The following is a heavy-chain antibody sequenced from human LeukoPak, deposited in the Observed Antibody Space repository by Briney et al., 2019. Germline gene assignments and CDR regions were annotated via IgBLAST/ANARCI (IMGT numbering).Heavy chain of an antibody. V-gene: IGHV4-61*02. CDR2: IYTSGST. Sequence: PSETLSLTCTVSGGSTSSGTYYWSWIRQPAGKGLEWIGRIYTSGSTNYNPSLKSRVTMSVDTSKNQFSLKLSSVTAADTAVYYCARASYIVAAGTIDYWGQGTLVTVSS. D-gene: IGHD6-13*01. J-gene: IGHJ4*02. CDR3: ARASYIVAAGTIDY. CDR1: GGSTSSGTYY.